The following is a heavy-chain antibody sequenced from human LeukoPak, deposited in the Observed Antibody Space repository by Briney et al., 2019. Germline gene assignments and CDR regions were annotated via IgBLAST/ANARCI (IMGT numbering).Heavy chain of an antibody. J-gene: IGHJ3*02. CDR1: GFTFSDYY. V-gene: IGHV3-11*01. CDR2: ISSSGSTI. D-gene: IGHD3-3*01. CDR3: AREREKTTIFGVVYSPRNAFDI. Sequence: PGGSLRLSCAASGFTFSDYYMSWIRQAPGKGLEWVSYISSSGSTIYYADSVKGRFTISRDNAKNSLYLQMNSLRAEDTAVYYCAREREKTTIFGVVYSPRNAFDIWGQGTMVTVSS.